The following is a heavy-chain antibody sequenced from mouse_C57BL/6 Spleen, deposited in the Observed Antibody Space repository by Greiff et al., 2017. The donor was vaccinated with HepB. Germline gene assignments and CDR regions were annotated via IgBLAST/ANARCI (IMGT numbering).Heavy chain of an antibody. V-gene: IGHV1-9*01. CDR3: ARRRYYGSSYGWYFDV. CDR2: ILPGSGST. J-gene: IGHJ1*03. CDR1: GYTFTGYW. Sequence: QVQLQQSGAELMKPGASVKLSCKATGYTFTGYWIEWVKQRPGHGLEWIGEILPGSGSTNYNEKFKGKATFTAYTSSNTAYMQLSSLTTEDSAIYYCARRRYYGSSYGWYFDVWGTGTTVTVSS. D-gene: IGHD1-1*01.